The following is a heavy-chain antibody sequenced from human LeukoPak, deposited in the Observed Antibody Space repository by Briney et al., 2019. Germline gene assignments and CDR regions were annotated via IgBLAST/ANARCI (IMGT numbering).Heavy chain of an antibody. CDR3: ARSSGWAIDY. D-gene: IGHD6-19*01. CDR2: IYSGGST. V-gene: IGHV3-66*01. CDR1: GLTVSSNY. J-gene: IGHJ4*02. Sequence: SGGSLRLSCAASGLTVSSNYMSWVRQAPGKGLEWVSVIYSGGSTYYADSVKGRFTISRDNSKNTLYLQMNSLRAEDTAVYYCARSSGWAIDYWGQGTLVTVSS.